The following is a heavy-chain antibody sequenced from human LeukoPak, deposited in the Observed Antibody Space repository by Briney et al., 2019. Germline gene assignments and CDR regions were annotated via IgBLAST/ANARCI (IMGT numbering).Heavy chain of an antibody. D-gene: IGHD3-16*02. V-gene: IGHV4-34*01. J-gene: IGHJ3*02. Sequence: PSETLSLTGAVYGGSFSGYYWSWIRQPPGKGLEWIGEINHSGSTNYNPSLKSRVTTSVDTSKNQFSLKLSSVTAADTAVYYCARGPIYDYVWGSYRRRADAFDIWGQGTMVTVSS. CDR1: GGSFSGYY. CDR3: ARGPIYDYVWGSYRRRADAFDI. CDR2: INHSGST.